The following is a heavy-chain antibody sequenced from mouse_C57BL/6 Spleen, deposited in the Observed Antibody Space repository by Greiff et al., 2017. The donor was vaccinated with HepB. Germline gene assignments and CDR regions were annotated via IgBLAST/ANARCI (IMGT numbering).Heavy chain of an antibody. J-gene: IGHJ1*03. D-gene: IGHD1-1*01. V-gene: IGHV5-17*01. CDR3: ARHYGSSYWYFDV. Sequence: EVQLVESGGGLVKPGGSLKLSCAASGFTFSDYGMHWVRQAPEKGLEWVSYISSGSSTIYYADTVKGRFTISRDNAKNTLFLQMTSLRSEDTAMYYCARHYGSSYWYFDVWGTGTTVTVSS. CDR2: ISSGSSTI. CDR1: GFTFSDYG.